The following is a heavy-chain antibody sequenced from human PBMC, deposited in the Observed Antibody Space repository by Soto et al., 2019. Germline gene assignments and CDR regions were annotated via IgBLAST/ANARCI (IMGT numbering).Heavy chain of an antibody. CDR3: ARASITDYIFSGYRPFLYYFAY. CDR2: IYYSGST. D-gene: IGHD3-9*01. Sequence: PSDPLSLTSTVSGGSISTGGYYWSWIRQHPGKGLEWIGYIYYSGSTYYNPSLKSRVTISVDTSKNQFSLELSSVTAADTAVYYCARASITDYIFSGYRPFLYYFAYWGQGTLVTVSS. V-gene: IGHV4-31*03. CDR1: GGSISTGGYY. J-gene: IGHJ4*02.